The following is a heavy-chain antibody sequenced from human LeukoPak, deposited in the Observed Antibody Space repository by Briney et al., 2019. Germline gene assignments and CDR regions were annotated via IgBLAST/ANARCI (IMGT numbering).Heavy chain of an antibody. Sequence: PGGSLRLSCAASGFTVSRNYMNWVRQAPGKGLEWVANIKQDGSEKYYVDSVKGRFTISRDNAKNSLYLQMNSLRAEDTAVYYCARDLEDIVVVPAAIGYWGQGTLVTVSS. CDR2: IKQDGSEK. CDR3: ARDLEDIVVVPAAIGY. CDR1: GFTVSRNY. D-gene: IGHD2-2*02. J-gene: IGHJ4*02. V-gene: IGHV3-7*01.